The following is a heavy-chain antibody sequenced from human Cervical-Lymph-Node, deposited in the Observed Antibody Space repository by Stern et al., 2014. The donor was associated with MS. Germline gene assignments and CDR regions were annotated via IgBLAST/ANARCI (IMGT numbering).Heavy chain of an antibody. Sequence: VQLVHSGAAVKKPGSSVKVSCPTSGGTFSSHAINWVRQAPGQGLEWMGGVIHIFCTVDYAQKFQCRLTITADESTNTAYMELSSLRSEDTAVYYCARDQIPYYYYGMDVWGQGTTVTVSS. CDR2: VIHIFCTV. D-gene: IGHD2-2*02. V-gene: IGHV1-69*01. CDR3: ARDQIPYYYYGMDV. CDR1: GGTFSSHA. J-gene: IGHJ6*02.